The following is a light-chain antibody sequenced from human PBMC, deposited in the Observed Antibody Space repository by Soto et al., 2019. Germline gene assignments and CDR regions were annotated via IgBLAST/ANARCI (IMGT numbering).Light chain of an antibody. CDR2: GAS. V-gene: IGKV3-20*01. CDR1: QSVSSSY. Sequence: EIVLTQSPGTLSLSPGERATLSCRASQSVSSSYLAWYQQKPGQAPSLLIYGASTRSTGIPDRFSGSGSGTDFSLTISRPESEDFAVYYCQQYGSSPLTFCEGTKVEIK. CDR3: QQYGSSPLT. J-gene: IGKJ4*01.